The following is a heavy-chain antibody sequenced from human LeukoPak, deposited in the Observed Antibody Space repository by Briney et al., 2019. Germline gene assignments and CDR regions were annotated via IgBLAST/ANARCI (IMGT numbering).Heavy chain of an antibody. CDR1: GFTFSSYN. CDR3: ARDLEDSSPFGAFDM. CDR2: ISSSSSYT. D-gene: IGHD3-22*01. Sequence: PGGSLRLSCAASGFTFSSYNMNWVRQAPGKGLEWVSSISSSSSYTYYAASVKGRFTISRDNAKNSLYLQMNSLRAEDTAAYYCARDLEDSSPFGAFDMWGQGTMVTVSS. J-gene: IGHJ3*02. V-gene: IGHV3-21*01.